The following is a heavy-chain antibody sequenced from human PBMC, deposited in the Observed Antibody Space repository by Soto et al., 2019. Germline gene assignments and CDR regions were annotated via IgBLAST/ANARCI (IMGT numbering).Heavy chain of an antibody. V-gene: IGHV1-69*06. CDR2: IIPIFGTA. CDR1: GGTFSSYA. CDR3: ARERDIVVVPAAIRAAFDI. Sequence: QVQLVQSGAEVKKPGSSVKVSCKASGGTFSSYAISWVRQAPGQGLEWMGGIIPIFGTANYAQKFQGRVTITAEKSTSTAYMELSSLRSEDTAVYYCARERDIVVVPAAIRAAFDIWGQGTMVTVSS. J-gene: IGHJ3*02. D-gene: IGHD2-2*02.